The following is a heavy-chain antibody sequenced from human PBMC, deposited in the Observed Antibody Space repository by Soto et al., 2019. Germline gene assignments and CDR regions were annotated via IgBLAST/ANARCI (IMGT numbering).Heavy chain of an antibody. Sequence: GGSLRLSCAASGFTFSSYSMNWVRQAPGKGLEWISSISDSSTTIYYADSVEGRFTISRDNAKNSLYLQMNSLRVEDTAVYFCARDPWSNSPSFDSWGQGPLVTVSS. CDR2: ISDSSTTI. CDR3: ARDPWSNSPSFDS. CDR1: GFTFSSYS. V-gene: IGHV3-48*01. D-gene: IGHD1-26*01. J-gene: IGHJ4*02.